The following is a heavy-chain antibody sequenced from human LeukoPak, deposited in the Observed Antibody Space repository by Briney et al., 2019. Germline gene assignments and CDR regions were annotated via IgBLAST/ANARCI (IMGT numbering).Heavy chain of an antibody. D-gene: IGHD1-26*01. J-gene: IGHJ4*02. CDR2: IYYSGST. Sequence: SETLSLTCTVSGGSISVYYWSWIRQPPGKGLEWIGYIYYSGSTNYNPSLKSRVTISVDTSKNQFSLKLSSVTAADTAVYYCARGSGSPLYFDYWGRGTLITVSS. CDR1: GGSISVYY. CDR3: ARGSGSPLYFDY. V-gene: IGHV4-59*01.